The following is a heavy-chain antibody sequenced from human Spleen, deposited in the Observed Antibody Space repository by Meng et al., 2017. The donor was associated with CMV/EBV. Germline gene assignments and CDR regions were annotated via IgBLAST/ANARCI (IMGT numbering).Heavy chain of an antibody. D-gene: IGHD6-13*01. CDR3: AKDKGSSWPSREFDY. Sequence: GESLKISCAASGFILSNFHVHWVRQAPGKGLEWVAFISYDGSEDYYADSVKGRFTISRDNAKNSLYLQMNSLRAEDTALYYCAKDKGSSWPSREFDYWGQGTLVTVSS. CDR1: GFILSNFH. CDR2: ISYDGSED. J-gene: IGHJ4*02. V-gene: IGHV3-30*04.